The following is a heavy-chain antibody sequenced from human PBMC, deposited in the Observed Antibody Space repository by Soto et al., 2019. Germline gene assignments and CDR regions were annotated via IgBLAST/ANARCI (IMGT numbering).Heavy chain of an antibody. D-gene: IGHD6-19*01. Sequence: GGSLRLSCAASGFTFSSYSMNWVRQAPGKGLEWVSSISSSSSYIYYADSVKGRFTISRDNAKNSLYLQMNSLRAEDTAVYYCARDWGAAVADTNWFDPWGQGTLVTVSS. J-gene: IGHJ5*02. CDR1: GFTFSSYS. CDR2: ISSSSSYI. V-gene: IGHV3-21*01. CDR3: ARDWGAAVADTNWFDP.